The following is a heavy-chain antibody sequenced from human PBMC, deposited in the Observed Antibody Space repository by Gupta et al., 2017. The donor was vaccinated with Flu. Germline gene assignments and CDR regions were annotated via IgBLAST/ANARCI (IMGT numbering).Heavy chain of an antibody. V-gene: IGHV3-74*01. CDR3: ARVPQAGYHIDS. D-gene: IGHD6-13*01. Sequence: EVQRVESGRGIVHPGRPLRMFCDASGFTFSTYCLHWVRQAPGKGLVWVSRIKPDASTITYADSVKGRSTISKDNAKNTLYLQTKSPRAEDTAVYYSARVPQAGYHIDSWGQGARVTVSS. CDR2: IKPDASTI. CDR1: GFTFSTYC. J-gene: IGHJ4*02.